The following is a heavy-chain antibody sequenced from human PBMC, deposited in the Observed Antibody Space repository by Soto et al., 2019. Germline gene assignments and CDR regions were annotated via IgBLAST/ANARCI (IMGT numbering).Heavy chain of an antibody. CDR1: GFMFSSHG. Sequence: ESGGGVAQPGRSLRLSCAASGFMFSSHGMHWIRQAPGKGLEWVAVIWYDGSNKYYADSVKGRFTISRDNSKNTLYLQMNSLRVEDTAVYYCGPDTLDYWGQGTVVTVSS. CDR2: IWYDGSNK. V-gene: IGHV3-33*01. CDR3: GPDTLDY. J-gene: IGHJ4*02.